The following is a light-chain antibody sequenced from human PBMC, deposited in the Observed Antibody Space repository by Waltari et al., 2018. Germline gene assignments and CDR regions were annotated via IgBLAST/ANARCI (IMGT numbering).Light chain of an antibody. Sequence: SYELTQPPSVSVSPGQTARITCSGDALPTKYAYWYQQKSGQAPVLVIYEDSKRPSGIPERCYGSSSGTMATSTISGAQVDDEADYCCYSTDSSGNHRVFCGGTKLTVL. V-gene: IGLV3-10*01. CDR3: YSTDSSGNHRV. CDR1: ALPTKY. J-gene: IGLJ2*01. CDR2: EDS.